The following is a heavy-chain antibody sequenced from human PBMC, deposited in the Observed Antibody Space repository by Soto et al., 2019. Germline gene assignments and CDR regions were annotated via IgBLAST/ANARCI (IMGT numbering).Heavy chain of an antibody. V-gene: IGHV1-2*02. Sequence: GASVKVSCKASGYTFTGYYMHWVRQAPGQGLEWMGWINPNSGGTNYAQKFQGRVTMTRDTSISTAYMELSRLRSDDTAVYYCAREAKIPYYYGSGSVILGYWGQGTLVTVSS. CDR2: INPNSGGT. CDR1: GYTFTGYY. D-gene: IGHD3-10*01. J-gene: IGHJ4*02. CDR3: AREAKIPYYYGSGSVILGY.